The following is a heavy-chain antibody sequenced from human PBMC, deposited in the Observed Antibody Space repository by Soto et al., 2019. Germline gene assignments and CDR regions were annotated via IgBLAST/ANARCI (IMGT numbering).Heavy chain of an antibody. V-gene: IGHV3-74*01. CDR1: GFNFSPYF. J-gene: IGHJ3*02. D-gene: IGHD1-26*01. Sequence: EAHLVESGGGLPQPGGSLRLSCVASGFNFSPYFMAWVRQGPGRGLEWVSHIKGDGTTTAYADSVRGRFIISRDNGRNTLFLQMNSLRDEDTAVYYCVRDRGNPDSFDIWGQGTPVIVSS. CDR3: VRDRGNPDSFDI. CDR2: IKGDGTTT.